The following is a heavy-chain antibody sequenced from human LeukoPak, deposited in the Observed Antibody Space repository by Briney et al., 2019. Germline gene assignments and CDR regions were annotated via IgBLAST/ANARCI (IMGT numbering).Heavy chain of an antibody. Sequence: ASVKLSCKASGDTFTSYGISWVRQAPGQGLEWMGGISAYNGNTNYAQKPQGRVTMTTVTSTSTAYMELRSLRSDDTAVYYCARDQFAYYYDTGAFDIWGQGTMVTVSS. CDR3: ARDQFAYYYDTGAFDI. CDR1: GDTFTSYG. V-gene: IGHV1-18*01. J-gene: IGHJ3*02. D-gene: IGHD3-22*01. CDR2: ISAYNGNT.